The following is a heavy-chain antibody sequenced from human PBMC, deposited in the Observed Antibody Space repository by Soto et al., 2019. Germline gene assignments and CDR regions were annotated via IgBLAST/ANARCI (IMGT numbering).Heavy chain of an antibody. CDR1: GGSIGSFY. V-gene: IGHV4-59*01. CDR3: ARVDNYLPST. CDR2: INYSGNT. Sequence: ETLYLISNVXGGSIGSFYWSWIRQHPGKGLEWIDNINYSGNTNYNPSLKSRVSISVDTSRNQVYLKVNSVTAADTAVYYCARVDNYLPSTWGQGTLVTVSS. D-gene: IGHD3-10*01. J-gene: IGHJ5*02.